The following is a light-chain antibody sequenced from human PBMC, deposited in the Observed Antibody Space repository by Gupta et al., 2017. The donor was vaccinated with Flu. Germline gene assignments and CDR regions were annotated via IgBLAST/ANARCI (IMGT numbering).Light chain of an antibody. CDR3: QQYESSPYT. J-gene: IGKJ2*01. CDR1: QSITSRY. V-gene: IGKV3-20*01. CDR2: GAS. Sequence: ERATLPCRASQSITSRYCAWYQQKPGQAPRLLIYGASSRATGIPDRFSGSGSGTDFTLIITSLEPEDFAVYYCQQYESSPYTFGQGTKLEIK.